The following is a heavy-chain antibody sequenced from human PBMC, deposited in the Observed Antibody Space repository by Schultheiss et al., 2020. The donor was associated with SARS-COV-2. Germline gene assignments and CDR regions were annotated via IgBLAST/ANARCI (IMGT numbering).Heavy chain of an antibody. J-gene: IGHJ1*01. D-gene: IGHD3-22*01. CDR3: ARNYDSSGYVSWFGLQH. CDR2: ISSSSSTI. CDR1: GFTFSDYY. Sequence: GGSLRLSCAASGFTFSDYYMSWIRQAPGKGLEWVSYISSSSSTIYYADSVKGRFTISRDNAKNSLYLQMNSLRAEDTAVYYCARNYDSSGYVSWFGLQHWGQGTLVTVSS. V-gene: IGHV3-11*04.